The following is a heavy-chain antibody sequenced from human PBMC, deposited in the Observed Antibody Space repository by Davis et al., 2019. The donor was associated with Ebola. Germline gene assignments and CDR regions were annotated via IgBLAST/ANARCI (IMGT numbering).Heavy chain of an antibody. V-gene: IGHV4-34*01. CDR2: INYSGST. J-gene: IGHJ6*02. D-gene: IGHD3-10*01. CDR3: ARGGGFGGYSMDV. CDR1: GGSFSGYY. Sequence: MPSETLSLTCAVYGGSFSGYYWTWIRQPPGKGLEWIGEINYSGSTNYNPSLKSRVTISVDTSKNQFSLKLSSVTAADTAVYYCARGGGFGGYSMDVWGQGTTVTVSS.